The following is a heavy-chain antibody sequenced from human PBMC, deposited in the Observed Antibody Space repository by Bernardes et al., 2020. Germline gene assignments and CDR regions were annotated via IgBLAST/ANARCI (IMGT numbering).Heavy chain of an antibody. Sequence: AGSLRLSCAASGFTFSSYSMNWVRQAPGKGLEWVSSISSSSSYIYYADSVKSRFTISRDNAKNSLYLQMNSLRAEDTAVYYCAREHYGDYGYFDLWGRGTLVTVSS. CDR1: GFTFSSYS. D-gene: IGHD4-17*01. J-gene: IGHJ2*01. V-gene: IGHV3-21*01. CDR2: ISSSSSYI. CDR3: AREHYGDYGYFDL.